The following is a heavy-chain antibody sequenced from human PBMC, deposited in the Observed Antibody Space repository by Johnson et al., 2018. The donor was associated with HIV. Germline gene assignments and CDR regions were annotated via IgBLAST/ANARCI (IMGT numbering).Heavy chain of an antibody. V-gene: IGHV3-30*03. CDR2: ILYLGSNK. D-gene: IGHD3-10*01. Sequence: QVQLVESGGGVVQPGRSLRLSCAASGFTFSNYGMHWVRQAPGKGLEWVAVILYLGSNKYYSDSVKGRFTISRDNSKNMLYLQMNSLRPEDTAVYYCARDYYGSGSYYNVWVAGAFDIWGQGTMVTVSS. J-gene: IGHJ3*02. CDR3: ARDYYGSGSYYNVWVAGAFDI. CDR1: GFTFSNYG.